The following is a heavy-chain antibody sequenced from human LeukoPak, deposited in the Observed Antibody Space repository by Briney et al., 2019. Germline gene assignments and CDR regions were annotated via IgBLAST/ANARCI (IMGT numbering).Heavy chain of an antibody. CDR1: GFTFSSYA. CDR2: ISGSGGST. V-gene: IGHV3-23*01. CDR3: AKDLFRFSLTVVVTATHSQGYAFDI. J-gene: IGHJ3*02. Sequence: PGGSLRLSCAATGFTFSSYAMSWVRQATGKGLEWVSGISGSGGSTYYADFVKCRFTIFRDYSKNTLYLQMNSPRGEDTAVYYCAKDLFRFSLTVVVTATHSQGYAFDIWGQGTMVTVSS. D-gene: IGHD2-21*02.